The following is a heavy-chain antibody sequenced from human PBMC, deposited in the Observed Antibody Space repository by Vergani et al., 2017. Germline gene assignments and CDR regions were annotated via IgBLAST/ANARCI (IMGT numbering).Heavy chain of an antibody. CDR2: IYYSGST. D-gene: IGHD3-3*01. J-gene: IGHJ2*01. CDR1: GGSISSSSYY. V-gene: IGHV4-39*01. CDR3: ARQKSDFGVVIAYWYFDL. Sequence: QLQLQESGPGLVKPSETLSLTCTVSGGSISSSSYYWGWIRQPPGKGLGWIGSIYYSGSTYYNPSLKSRVTISVDTSKNQFSLKLSSVTAADTAVYYCARQKSDFGVVIAYWYFDLWGRGTLVTVSS.